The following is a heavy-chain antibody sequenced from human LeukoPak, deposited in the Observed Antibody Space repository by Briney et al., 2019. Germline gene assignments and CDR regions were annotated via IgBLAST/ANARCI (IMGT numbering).Heavy chain of an antibody. CDR1: GFTFSSYW. Sequence: PGGSLRLSCAASGFTFSSYWMSWVRQAPGKGLEWVANIKQDGSEKYYVDSVKGRFTISRDNAKNSLYLQMNGLRAEDTAVYYCARGDGVTHALYFDLWGRGTLVTVSS. J-gene: IGHJ2*01. V-gene: IGHV3-7*01. D-gene: IGHD2-21*02. CDR3: ARGDGVTHALYFDL. CDR2: IKQDGSEK.